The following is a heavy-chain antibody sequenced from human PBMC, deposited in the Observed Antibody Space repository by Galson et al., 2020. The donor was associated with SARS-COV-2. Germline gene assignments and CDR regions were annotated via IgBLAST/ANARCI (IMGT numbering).Heavy chain of an antibody. Sequence: TGGSLRLSCAASGFTFSSSWMHWVRKAPGKGLVWVSRINSDGSSTSYADSVKGRFTISRDNAKNTLYLQMNSLRAEDTAVYYCARVGTRSGWKYYFDYWGQGTLVTVSS. D-gene: IGHD6-19*01. CDR1: GFTFSSSW. CDR3: ARVGTRSGWKYYFDY. J-gene: IGHJ4*02. CDR2: INSDGSST. V-gene: IGHV3-74*01.